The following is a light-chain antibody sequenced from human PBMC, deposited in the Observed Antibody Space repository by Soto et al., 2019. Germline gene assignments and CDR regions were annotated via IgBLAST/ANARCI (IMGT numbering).Light chain of an antibody. J-gene: IGKJ4*01. CDR2: AAS. CDR1: QSISSY. Sequence: DILMTQSPSSLSASVGDRVTITCRASQSISSYLHWYQQKPGKAPKLLIYAASSLQSGVPSRFSGSGSGTDFTLTISSLQPEDCATYYCQQSDSTPRTFGGGTKVESK. CDR3: QQSDSTPRT. V-gene: IGKV1-39*01.